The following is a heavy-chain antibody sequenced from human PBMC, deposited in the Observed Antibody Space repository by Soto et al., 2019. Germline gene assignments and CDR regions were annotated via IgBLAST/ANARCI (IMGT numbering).Heavy chain of an antibody. D-gene: IGHD3-22*01. J-gene: IGHJ4*02. Sequence: EVQLVESGGGLVKPGGSLRLSCAASGFTFSSHSMNWVRQAPGKGLEWVSSISSSSTYIYYADSVKGRFTISRDNAKNSLYLHMNSLRAEDTAVYYCASHPRDSSGYWYYFDYWGQGTLVTVSS. CDR1: GFTFSSHS. CDR3: ASHPRDSSGYWYYFDY. V-gene: IGHV3-21*01. CDR2: ISSSSTYI.